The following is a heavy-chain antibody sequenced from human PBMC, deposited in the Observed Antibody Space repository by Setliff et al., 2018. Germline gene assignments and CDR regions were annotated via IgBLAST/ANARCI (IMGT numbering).Heavy chain of an antibody. D-gene: IGHD3-22*01. V-gene: IGHV4-34*01. Sequence: SETLSLTCTVSGGSISSHYWIWIRQPPGKGLEWIGEINHSGSTNYNPSLKSRVTISVDTSKNQFSLKLSSVTAADTAVYYCARAGVYYDSSGYYYVPIFDYWGQGTLVTVSS. J-gene: IGHJ4*02. CDR3: ARAGVYYDSSGYYYVPIFDY. CDR2: INHSGST. CDR1: GGSISSHY.